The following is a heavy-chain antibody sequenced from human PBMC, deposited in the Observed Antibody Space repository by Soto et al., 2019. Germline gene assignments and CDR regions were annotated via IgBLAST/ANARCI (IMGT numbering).Heavy chain of an antibody. CDR1: GGSISSGDYY. J-gene: IGHJ5*02. D-gene: IGHD2-15*01. CDR3: ARWWNCSPPGFDP. V-gene: IGHV4-31*03. CDR2: IYYSGST. Sequence: QVQLQESGPGLVKPSQTLSLTCTVSGGSISSGDYYWSWIRQHPGKGLEWIGYIYYSGSTYYNPSLKNRVTITGETSKNQFPPKLGPVTAADTAVYYWARWWNCSPPGFDPWGQGTLVPVSS.